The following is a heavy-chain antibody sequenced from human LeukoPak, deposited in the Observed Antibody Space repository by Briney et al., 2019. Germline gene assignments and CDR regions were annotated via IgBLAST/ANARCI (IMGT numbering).Heavy chain of an antibody. J-gene: IGHJ4*02. Sequence: ASVKVSCKASGYTFTGYYMHWVRQAPGQGLEWMGWINPNSGGTNYAQKFQGRVTMTRDTSISTAYMELSRLRSDDTAVYYCARATGTQSETNFDYWGQGTLVTVSS. CDR3: ARATGTQSETNFDY. CDR1: GYTFTGYY. CDR2: INPNSGGT. V-gene: IGHV1-2*02. D-gene: IGHD1-1*01.